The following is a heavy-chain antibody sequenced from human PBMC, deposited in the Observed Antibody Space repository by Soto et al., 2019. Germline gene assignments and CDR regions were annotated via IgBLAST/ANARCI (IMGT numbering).Heavy chain of an antibody. J-gene: IGHJ4*02. Sequence: QVQLQQWGAGLLKPSETLSLTCAVYCGSFRGYYWSWIRQPPGKGLEWIGEINHSGSTNYNPSLKIRVTMSVDTSKNQFSLKQSSVTAADTAVYYCARTSKFDCWGQGTLVTVSS. V-gene: IGHV4-34*01. D-gene: IGHD6-6*01. CDR2: INHSGST. CDR3: ARTSKFDC. CDR1: CGSFRGYY.